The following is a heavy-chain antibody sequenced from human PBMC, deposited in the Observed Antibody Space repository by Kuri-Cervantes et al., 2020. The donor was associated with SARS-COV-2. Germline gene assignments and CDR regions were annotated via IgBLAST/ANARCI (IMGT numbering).Heavy chain of an antibody. J-gene: IGHJ5*02. CDR1: GGTFSSYA. D-gene: IGHD3-10*01. V-gene: IGHV1-18*01. CDR2: ISAYNGNT. CDR3: ARDQNYYGSGSYSAGFDP. Sequence: ASVKVSCKASGGTFSSYAISWVRQAPGQGLEWMGWISAYNGNTNYAQKLQGRVTMTTDTSTSTAYMELRSLRSDDTAVYYCARDQNYYGSGSYSAGFDPWGQGTLVTVSS.